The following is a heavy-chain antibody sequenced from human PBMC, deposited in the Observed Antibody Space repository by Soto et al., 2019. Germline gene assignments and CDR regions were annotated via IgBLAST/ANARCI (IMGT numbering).Heavy chain of an antibody. J-gene: IGHJ6*02. V-gene: IGHV1-2*02. D-gene: IGHD3-10*01. CDR3: ARDPPWGSGNELDYYFYGMDV. Sequence: GASVKVSCKASGYIFTGFYMHWVRQAPGQGLEWMGWINANSGDTFYAQKFQGRLTMTRDTSLSTVYMELNSLTFDDTAVYYCARDPPWGSGNELDYYFYGMDVWGQGTTVTVSS. CDR2: INANSGDT. CDR1: GYIFTGFY.